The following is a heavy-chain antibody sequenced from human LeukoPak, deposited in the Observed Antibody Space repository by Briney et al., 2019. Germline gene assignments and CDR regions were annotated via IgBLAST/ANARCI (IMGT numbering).Heavy chain of an antibody. D-gene: IGHD3-22*01. CDR1: GFTFSSYW. V-gene: IGHV3-74*01. J-gene: IGHJ3*01. CDR3: ARGWVPSDITLK. CDR2: LNSDGSDT. Sequence: GGSLRLSCVASGFTFSSYWMHWVRQAPGKGLVWVSRLNSDGSDTNYADFVKGRFTISRDNARNTVYLQMNGLRGEDTAVYYCARGWVPSDITLKWGQGTMVTVSS.